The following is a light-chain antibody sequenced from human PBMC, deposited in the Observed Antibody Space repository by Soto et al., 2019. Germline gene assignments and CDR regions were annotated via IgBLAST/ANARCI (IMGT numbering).Light chain of an antibody. CDR3: LQDYNYPPT. CDR2: DAS. CDR1: QDIRKD. Sequence: IQMTQSPSSLSASVGDRVTITCRASQDIRKDVGWYHQKPGKAPKLLIYDASSLQSGVPSRFSGSGSGTDFTLTISSLQPEDFATYYCLQDYNYPPTFGQGTRVEIK. J-gene: IGKJ1*01. V-gene: IGKV1-6*01.